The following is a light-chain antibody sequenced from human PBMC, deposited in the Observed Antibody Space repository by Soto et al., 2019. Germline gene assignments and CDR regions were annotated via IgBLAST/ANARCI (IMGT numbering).Light chain of an antibody. V-gene: IGKV1-5*03. CDR2: KAT. J-gene: IGKJ2*01. CDR1: QIIGSW. CDR3: QRYNDFQYT. Sequence: DIQMTQSPSTLSASVGDGVTITCRASQIIGSWLAWYQQKPGKAPKLLIYKATNLQSGVPSRFSGSGSGTDFSLTISSLQHEDSATYFCQRYNDFQYTFGPGTQLQ.